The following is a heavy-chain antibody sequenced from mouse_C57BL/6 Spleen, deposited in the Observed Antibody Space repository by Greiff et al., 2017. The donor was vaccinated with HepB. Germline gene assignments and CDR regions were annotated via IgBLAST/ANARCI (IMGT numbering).Heavy chain of an antibody. Sequence: VQLQQSGAELVKPGASVKLSCTASGFNIKDYYMHWVKQRTEQGLEWIGRIDPEDGETKYDPKFQGKATITADTSSNTAYLQLSSLTSEDTAVYYCARTGSFAYWGQGTLVTVSA. CDR3: ARTGSFAY. J-gene: IGHJ3*01. CDR1: GFNIKDYY. CDR2: IDPEDGET. D-gene: IGHD4-1*01. V-gene: IGHV14-2*01.